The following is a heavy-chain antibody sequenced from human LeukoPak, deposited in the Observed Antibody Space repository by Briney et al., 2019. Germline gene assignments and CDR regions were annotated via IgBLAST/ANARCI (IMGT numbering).Heavy chain of an antibody. D-gene: IGHD4-17*01. CDR2: ISYDGSNK. CDR1: GFTFSSYR. V-gene: IGHV3-30-3*01. J-gene: IGHJ4*02. CDR3: ARSADGDYVDY. Sequence: GRSLRLSCAASGFTFSSYRMHWVRQAPGKGLEWVAVISYDGSNKYYADSVKGRFTISRDNSKNTLYLQMNSLRSEDTAVYYCARSADGDYVDYWGQGTLVTVSS.